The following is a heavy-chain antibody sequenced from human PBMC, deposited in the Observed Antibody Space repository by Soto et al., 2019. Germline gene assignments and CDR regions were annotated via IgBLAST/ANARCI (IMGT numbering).Heavy chain of an antibody. CDR3: ARHYASGTYPLEY. D-gene: IGHD3-10*01. J-gene: IGHJ4*02. Sequence: SETLSLTCTVSGGSVSGYYWSWIRQSPENGLQWIAYIYDSGTIKYNPSLKSRITISVDTSKNQVSQKLRNMTAADTTVYYCARHYASGTYPLEYWGQGTLVTVSS. CDR2: IYDSGTI. V-gene: IGHV4-59*08. CDR1: GGSVSGYY.